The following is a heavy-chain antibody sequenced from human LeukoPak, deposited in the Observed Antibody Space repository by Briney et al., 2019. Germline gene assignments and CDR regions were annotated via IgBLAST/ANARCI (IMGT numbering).Heavy chain of an antibody. CDR3: ASKSIEDSYGPGYHYYGLDV. D-gene: IGHD5-18*01. CDR1: GGTFSSYA. Sequence: SVKVSCKASGGTFSSYAISWVRQAPGQGLEWMGGIIPIFGTANYARKFQGRVTITADKSTSTAYMELSSLRSEDTAVYYCASKSIEDSYGPGYHYYGLDVWGQGTTVTVSS. CDR2: IIPIFGTA. J-gene: IGHJ6*02. V-gene: IGHV1-69*06.